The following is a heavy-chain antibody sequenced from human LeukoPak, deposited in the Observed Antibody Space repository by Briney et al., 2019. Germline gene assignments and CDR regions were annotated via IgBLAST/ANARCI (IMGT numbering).Heavy chain of an antibody. CDR3: ARGGRDSNWFDS. CDR2: INWDGATT. CDR1: GFTFYDYG. Sequence: GGSLRLSGAVYGFTFYDYGRHWVPQLPGKGLEWVSSINWDGATTAYGDSVKGRFTISRDNAKNSLYLQMNSVRAEDTALYYCARGGRDSNWFDSWGQGTLVTVSS. D-gene: IGHD1-26*01. J-gene: IGHJ5*01. V-gene: IGHV3-20*04.